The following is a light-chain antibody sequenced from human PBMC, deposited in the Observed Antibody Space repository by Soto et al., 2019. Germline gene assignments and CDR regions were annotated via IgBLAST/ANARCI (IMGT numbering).Light chain of an antibody. CDR1: QCVGTN. CDR2: GAS. J-gene: IGKJ5*01. CDR3: QQNSELLGT. Sequence: EIVIKQSPATLSVSKGERATLSCRASQCVGTNVSWFQQKPGHPPRLLLSGASTRAAGITARFSGSGAGKEFSLTISSLEPEDFVVYYCQQNSELLGTFGQG. V-gene: IGKV3D-15*01.